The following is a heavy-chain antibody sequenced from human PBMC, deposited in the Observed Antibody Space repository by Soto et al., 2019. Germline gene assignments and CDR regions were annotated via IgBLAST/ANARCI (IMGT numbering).Heavy chain of an antibody. CDR2: IYYSGST. D-gene: IGHD2-21*02. CDR1: GGSISGYY. Sequence: SETLSLTCTVSGGSISGYYWSWIRQPPGKGLEWIGYIYYSGSTSYNPSLKSRLTISVDTSKNQFSLRLTSVTAADTAVYYCARGGGIVVVTAPYDHWGQGTLVTVSS. V-gene: IGHV4-59*01. CDR3: ARGGGIVVVTAPYDH. J-gene: IGHJ4*02.